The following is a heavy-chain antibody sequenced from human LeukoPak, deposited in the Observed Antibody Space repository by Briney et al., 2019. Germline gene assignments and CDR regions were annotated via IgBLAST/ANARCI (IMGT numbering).Heavy chain of an antibody. V-gene: IGHV3-66*02. CDR2: IYSGGST. J-gene: IGHJ4*02. CDR1: GFTVSSNY. D-gene: IGHD3-10*01. Sequence: GGSLRLSCAASGFTVSSNYMNWVRQAPGKGLEWVSIIYSGGSTYYADSVEGRFTISRDNSKNTLYLQMKPEDTAVYYCARDLVGRPGAFGYWGQGTLVTVSS. CDR3: ARDLVGRPGAFGY.